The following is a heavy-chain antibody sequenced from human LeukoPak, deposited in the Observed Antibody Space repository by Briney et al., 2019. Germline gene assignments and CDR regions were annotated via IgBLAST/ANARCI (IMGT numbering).Heavy chain of an antibody. D-gene: IGHD5-12*01. CDR2: ISSSSSTM. CDR3: ARAGSHRNSGYDY. J-gene: IGHJ4*02. V-gene: IGHV3-48*04. Sequence: PGGSLRLSCAASGVTFSNYSMNWVRQAPGKGLEWVSYISSSSSTMYYPDSVRGRFTISRDNAKNSLYLQMNSLRAEDTAEYYCARAGSHRNSGYDYWGQGTLVTVSS. CDR1: GVTFSNYS.